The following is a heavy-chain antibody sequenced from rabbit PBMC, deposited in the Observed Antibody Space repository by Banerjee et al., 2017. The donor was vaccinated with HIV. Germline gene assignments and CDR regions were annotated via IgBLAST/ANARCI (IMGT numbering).Heavy chain of an antibody. Sequence: QEQLVESGGGLVQPGGSLKLSCKASGIDFTSDYYMCWVRQAPGKGLEWIACIYAGTSGTTYYASWAKGRFTISKTSATTVTLQMTSLTAADTATYFCARGYAGANGWGYPYFNLWGPGTLVTVS. J-gene: IGHJ4*01. D-gene: IGHD4-2*01. CDR1: GIDFTSDYY. CDR3: ARGYAGANGWGYPYFNL. CDR2: IYAGTSGTT. V-gene: IGHV1S45*01.